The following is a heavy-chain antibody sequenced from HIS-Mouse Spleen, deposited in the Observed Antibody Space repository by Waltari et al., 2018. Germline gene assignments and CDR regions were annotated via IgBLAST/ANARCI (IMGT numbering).Heavy chain of an antibody. CDR3: ARIAEGYTSGWYAFDY. Sequence: QVTLRESGPALVKPTQTPTLTCTFPGFSLSTSGMCVSWISQPPGKALEWLARIDWDDDKYYSTSLKTRLTISRDTSKNQVVLTMTNMDPLDTATYYCARIAEGYTSGWYAFDYWGQGTLVTVSS. D-gene: IGHD6-19*01. CDR2: IDWDDDK. V-gene: IGHV2-70*15. J-gene: IGHJ4*02. CDR1: GFSLSTSGMC.